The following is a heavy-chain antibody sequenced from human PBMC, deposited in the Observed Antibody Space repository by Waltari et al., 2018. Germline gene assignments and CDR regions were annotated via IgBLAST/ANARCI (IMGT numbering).Heavy chain of an antibody. J-gene: IGHJ6*02. CDR2: IYYSGST. Sequence: QVRLQESGPGLVKPSETLSLTCTVSGGSISSYYWSWIRQPPGKGMEWIGYIYYSGSTNYNPSLKSRVTISVDTSKNQFSLKLSSVTAADTAVYYCARFGEGSGSYFYYYYYGMDVWGQGTTVTVSS. V-gene: IGHV4-59*01. CDR1: GGSISSYY. D-gene: IGHD3-10*01. CDR3: ARFGEGSGSYFYYYYYGMDV.